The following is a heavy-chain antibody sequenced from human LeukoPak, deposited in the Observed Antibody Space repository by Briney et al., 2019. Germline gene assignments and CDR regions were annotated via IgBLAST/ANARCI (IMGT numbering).Heavy chain of an antibody. CDR2: IWYDGSNK. V-gene: IGHV3-33*06. CDR3: AKGRFLEWLWVDY. D-gene: IGHD3-3*01. Sequence: GGSLRLSCAASGFTFSSYGMHWVRQAPGKGLEWVAVIWYDGSNKYYADSVKGRFTISRDNSKNTLYLQMNSLRAEDTAVYYCAKGRFLEWLWVDYWGQGTLVTVSS. CDR1: GFTFSSYG. J-gene: IGHJ4*02.